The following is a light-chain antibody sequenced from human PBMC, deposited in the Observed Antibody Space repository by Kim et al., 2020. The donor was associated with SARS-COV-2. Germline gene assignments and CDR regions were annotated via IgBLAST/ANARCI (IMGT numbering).Light chain of an antibody. CDR3: SSYTSSSTLPFV. V-gene: IGLV2-14*01. CDR2: EVN. Sequence: QSALTQPASVSGSPGQSITISCTGTSSDVGGYNYVSWYQQSPGKAPKLMIYEVNDRPSGISNRFSGSKSGNTASLTNSGLQAEDEADYYCSSYTSSSTLPFVFGTGTKVTV. CDR1: SSDVGGYNY. J-gene: IGLJ1*01.